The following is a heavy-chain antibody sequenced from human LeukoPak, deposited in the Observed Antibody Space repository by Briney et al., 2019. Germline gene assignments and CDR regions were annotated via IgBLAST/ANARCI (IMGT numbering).Heavy chain of an antibody. Sequence: SETLSLTCTVSGGSISSSTYYWGWIRQPPGKGLEWIGNIYYSGSTYYNLSLKSRVTISVDTSKNQLFLKLSSVTAADTAVYYCAREGVATKLNDAFDIWGQGTMVTVSS. J-gene: IGHJ3*02. D-gene: IGHD5-12*01. V-gene: IGHV4-39*07. CDR1: GGSISSSTYY. CDR2: IYYSGST. CDR3: AREGVATKLNDAFDI.